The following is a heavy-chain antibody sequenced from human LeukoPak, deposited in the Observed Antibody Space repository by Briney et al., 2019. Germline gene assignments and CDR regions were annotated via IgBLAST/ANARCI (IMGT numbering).Heavy chain of an antibody. J-gene: IGHJ4*02. CDR3: ARGRQQWLVPGPYSDY. CDR1: GGSISSYY. Sequence: SETLSLTCTVSGGSISSYYWSWIRQPPGKGLEWIGYIYYSGSTNYNPSLKSRVTISVDTSKNQFSLKLSSVTAADTAVYYCARGRQQWLVPGPYSDYWGQGTLVTVSS. D-gene: IGHD6-19*01. CDR2: IYYSGST. V-gene: IGHV4-59*01.